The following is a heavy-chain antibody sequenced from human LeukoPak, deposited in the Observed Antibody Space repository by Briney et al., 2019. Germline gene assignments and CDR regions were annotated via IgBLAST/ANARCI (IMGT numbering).Heavy chain of an antibody. CDR1: GGSISSGSYY. V-gene: IGHV4-61*02. J-gene: IGHJ4*02. CDR2: IYTSGST. D-gene: IGHD6-19*01. CDR3: ASNGWYAVDY. Sequence: SETLSLTCTVSGGSISSGSYYWSWIRQPAGKGLEWIGRIYTSGSTNYNPSLKSRVTISVDTSKNQFSLKLSSVTAADTAVYYCASNGWYAVDYWGQGTLVTVSS.